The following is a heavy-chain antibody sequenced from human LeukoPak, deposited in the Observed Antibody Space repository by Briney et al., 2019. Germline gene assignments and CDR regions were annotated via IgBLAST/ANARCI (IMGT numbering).Heavy chain of an antibody. V-gene: IGHV6-1*01. Sequence: SQTLSLTCAISGDTVSNTRSAWNWIRQSPSRGLEWLGRTYYRSKWYTDYAVSVESRITINPDTSKNQFSLHLNSVTPEDTAVYYCARVNSWTEEPDTGFDYWGQGTLVTVSS. J-gene: IGHJ4*02. CDR2: TYYRSKWYT. D-gene: IGHD1-14*01. CDR1: GDTVSNTRSA. CDR3: ARVNSWTEEPDTGFDY.